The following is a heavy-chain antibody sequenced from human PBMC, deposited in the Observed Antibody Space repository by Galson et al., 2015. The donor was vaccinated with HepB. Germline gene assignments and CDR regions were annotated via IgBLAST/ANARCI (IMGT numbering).Heavy chain of an antibody. J-gene: IGHJ5*02. CDR3: AREAGIAVAGPNWFDP. Sequence: SVTVSCKASGGTFSSYAISWVRQAPGQGLEWMGGIIPIFGTANYAQKFQGRVTITADESTSTAYMELSSLRSEDTAVYYCAREAGIAVAGPNWFDPWGQGTLVTVSS. D-gene: IGHD6-19*01. CDR1: GGTFSSYA. V-gene: IGHV1-69*13. CDR2: IIPIFGTA.